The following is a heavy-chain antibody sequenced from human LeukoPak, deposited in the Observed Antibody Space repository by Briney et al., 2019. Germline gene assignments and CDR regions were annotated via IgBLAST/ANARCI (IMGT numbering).Heavy chain of an antibody. CDR2: IIPILGIA. V-gene: IGHV1-69*04. D-gene: IGHD3-22*01. CDR1: GGTFSSYA. J-gene: IGHJ5*02. Sequence: GASVKVSCKASGGTFSSYAISWVRQAPGQGLEWMGRIIPILGIANYAQKFQGRVTITADKSTSTAYMELSSLRSEDTAVYYCARRYYYDSSGYSSWGQGALVTVSS. CDR3: ARRYYYDSSGYSS.